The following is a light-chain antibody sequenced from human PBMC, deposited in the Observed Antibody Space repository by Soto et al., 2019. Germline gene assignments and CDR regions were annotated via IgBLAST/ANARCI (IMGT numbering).Light chain of an antibody. CDR2: AAS. J-gene: IGKJ1*01. CDR1: HGIRND. CDR3: LQDYNYPWT. V-gene: IGKV1-6*01. Sequence: AIQMTQSPFSLSASVGDRVTITCRASHGIRNDLGWYQQKPGKAPKLLIYAASSLQSGVPSRFSGSGSGTDFTLTISSLQPEDFATYYCLQDYNYPWTFGQGTKVEIK.